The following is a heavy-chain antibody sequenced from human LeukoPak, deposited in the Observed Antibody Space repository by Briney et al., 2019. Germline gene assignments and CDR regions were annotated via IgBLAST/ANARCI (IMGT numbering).Heavy chain of an antibody. CDR3: ARGALYYMDV. V-gene: IGHV3-23*01. Sequence: GGSLRLSCAACGFSVSDNGMSWVRQAPGKGLEWVSGIVGGDGGTYYADSVKGRFIISRDNSKNTLYVQMNSLRAEDTAVYYCARGALYYMDVWGKGTTVTISS. CDR2: IVGGDGGT. CDR1: GFSVSDNG. J-gene: IGHJ6*03.